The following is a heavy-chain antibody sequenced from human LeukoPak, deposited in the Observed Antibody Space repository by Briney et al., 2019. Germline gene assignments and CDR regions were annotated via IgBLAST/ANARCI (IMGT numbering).Heavy chain of an antibody. CDR3: ARYFEGGSYYGQYYFDF. J-gene: IGHJ4*02. CDR1: GFTFSSYG. Sequence: GGSLRLSCAASGFTFSSYGMHWVRQAPGKGLEWVAVIWYDGSNKYYADSVKGRFTISRDNSKNTLYLQMNSLRAEDTAVYYCARYFEGGSYYGQYYFDFWGQGTLVTVSS. CDR2: IWYDGSNK. D-gene: IGHD1-26*01. V-gene: IGHV3-33*01.